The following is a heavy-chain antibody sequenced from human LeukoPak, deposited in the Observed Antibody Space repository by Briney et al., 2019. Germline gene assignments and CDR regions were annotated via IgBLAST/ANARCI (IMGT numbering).Heavy chain of an antibody. Sequence: GGSLRLSCAASGFTSSSYGMHWVRQAPGKGLEWVANIKQHGTERYYVDSVKGRFTISRDDAKKSVYLQMNSLRAEDTAVYFCASDGGPFDHWGQGILVTVAS. CDR3: ASDGGPFDH. J-gene: IGHJ4*02. V-gene: IGHV3-7*01. D-gene: IGHD3-16*01. CDR1: GFTSSSYG. CDR2: IKQHGTER.